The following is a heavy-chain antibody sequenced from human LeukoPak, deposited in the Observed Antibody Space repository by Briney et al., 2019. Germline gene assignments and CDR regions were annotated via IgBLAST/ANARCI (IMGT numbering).Heavy chain of an antibody. V-gene: IGHV4-59*08. CDR2: IYYSGST. CDR3: ARGRGSSWSSYYMDV. CDR1: GGSMSSYY. Sequence: SETLSLTCTVSGGSMSSYYWSWIRQPPGKGLEWIGYIYYSGSTNYNPSLKSRVTISVDTSKNQFSLKLTSVTAADTAVYYCARGRGSSWSSYYMDVWGKGTTVTVSS. D-gene: IGHD6-13*01. J-gene: IGHJ6*03.